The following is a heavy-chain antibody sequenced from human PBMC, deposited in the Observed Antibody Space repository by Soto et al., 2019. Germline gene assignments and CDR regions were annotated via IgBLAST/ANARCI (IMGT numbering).Heavy chain of an antibody. Sequence: GGSLRLSCAASGFTFSSYAMSWVRQAPWKGLEWVSAISGSGGSTYYADSVKGRFTISRDNPKNTLYLQMNSLRAEDTAVYYCAKDPEGPEPPGYNWFDPWGQGTLVTVSS. CDR1: GFTFSSYA. V-gene: IGHV3-23*01. D-gene: IGHD3-10*01. CDR2: ISGSGGST. CDR3: AKDPEGPEPPGYNWFDP. J-gene: IGHJ5*02.